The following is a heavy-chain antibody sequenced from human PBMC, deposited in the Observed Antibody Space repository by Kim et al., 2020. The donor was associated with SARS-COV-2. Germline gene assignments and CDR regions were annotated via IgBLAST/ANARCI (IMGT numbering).Heavy chain of an antibody. V-gene: IGHV3-30*18. CDR2: ISYDGSNK. J-gene: IGHJ4*02. Sequence: GGSLRLSCAASGFTFSSYGMHWVRQAPGKGLEWVAVISYDGSNKYYADSVKGRFTISRDNSKNTLYLQMNSLRAEDTAVYYCAKDGELSGYYYPTYFDYWGQGTLVTVSS. D-gene: IGHD3-22*01. CDR3: AKDGELSGYYYPTYFDY. CDR1: GFTFSSYG.